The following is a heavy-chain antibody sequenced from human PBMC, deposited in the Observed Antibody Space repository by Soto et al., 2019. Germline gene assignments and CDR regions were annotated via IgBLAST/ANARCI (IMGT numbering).Heavy chain of an antibody. CDR3: AKVAAIAARFPTKNWFDP. V-gene: IGHV3-30*18. CDR2: IKYDGSNK. Sequence: PGGSLRLSCAASGFTFSSYWMHWVRQAPGKGLEWVAVIKYDGSNKNYADSVKGRFTISRDNSKNTLYLQMNSLRAEDTAVYYCAKVAAIAARFPTKNWFDPWGQGTLVTVSS. D-gene: IGHD6-6*01. J-gene: IGHJ5*02. CDR1: GFTFSSYW.